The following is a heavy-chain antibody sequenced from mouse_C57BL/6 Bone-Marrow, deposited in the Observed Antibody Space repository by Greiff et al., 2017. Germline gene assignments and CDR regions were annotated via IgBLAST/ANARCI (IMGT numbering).Heavy chain of an antibody. Sequence: DVQLVESGGGLVKPGGSLKLSCAASGFTFSSYAMSWVRQTPEKRLEWVATISDGGSYTYYPDNVKGRFTISRDNAKNNLYLQMSHLKSEDTAMYYCARVLLYYDGMDYWGQGTTVTGSS. V-gene: IGHV5-4*01. J-gene: IGHJ4*01. CDR3: ARVLLYYDGMDY. CDR1: GFTFSSYA. CDR2: ISDGGSYT.